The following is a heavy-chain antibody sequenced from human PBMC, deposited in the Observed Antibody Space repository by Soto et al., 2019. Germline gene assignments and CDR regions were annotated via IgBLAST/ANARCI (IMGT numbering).Heavy chain of an antibody. Sequence: SETLSLTCTVSGGSISSGGYYWSWIRQHPGKGLEWIGYIFYSGTTYYNPSLKSRVTISVDTSKNQFSLKLSSVTAADTAVYYCASPKIAFYNWFDPWGQGTLVTVSS. D-gene: IGHD3-3*02. V-gene: IGHV4-31*03. CDR3: ASPKIAFYNWFDP. J-gene: IGHJ5*02. CDR1: GGSISSGGYY. CDR2: IFYSGTT.